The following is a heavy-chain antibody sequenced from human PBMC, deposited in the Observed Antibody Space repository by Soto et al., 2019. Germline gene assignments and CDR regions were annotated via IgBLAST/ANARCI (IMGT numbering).Heavy chain of an antibody. CDR1: GGSVSSGSYY. D-gene: IGHD4-17*01. Sequence: QVQLQESGPGLVKPSETLSLTCTVSGGSVSSGSYYWSWIRQPPGKGLEWIGYIYYSGSTNYNPSLKSRVTISVDTSKNQFSLKLSSVTAADTAVYYCARDEGDYGDYDWYFDLWGRGTLVTVSS. CDR3: ARDEGDYGDYDWYFDL. J-gene: IGHJ2*01. CDR2: IYYSGST. V-gene: IGHV4-61*01.